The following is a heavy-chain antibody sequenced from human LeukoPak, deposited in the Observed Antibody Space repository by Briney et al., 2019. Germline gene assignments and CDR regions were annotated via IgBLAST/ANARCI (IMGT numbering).Heavy chain of an antibody. CDR1: GYTFTGFY. V-gene: IGHV1-2*02. Sequence: ASVKVSCKASGYTFTGFYIHWVRQAPGQGLEWMGWINLNSGGTDYAQRFQGRIIMTRDTSITTAYMELSSLTSDDTAIYYCASRPDTSSVTLFDYWGRGALVTVSS. CDR3: ASRPDTSSVTLFDY. D-gene: IGHD6-19*01. CDR2: INLNSGGT. J-gene: IGHJ4*02.